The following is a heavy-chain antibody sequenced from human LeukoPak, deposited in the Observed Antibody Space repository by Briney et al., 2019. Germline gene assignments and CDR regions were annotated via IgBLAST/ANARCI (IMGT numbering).Heavy chain of an antibody. Sequence: PSETLSLTCTVSGGSISSYYWSWIRQPAGKGLEWIGRIYTSGSTNYNPSLKSRVTMSVDTSKNQFSLKLSSVTAADTAVYYCARAVGYCSSTSCYSYAFDIWGQGTMVTVSS. V-gene: IGHV4-4*07. CDR3: ARAVGYCSSTSCYSYAFDI. CDR2: IYTSGST. D-gene: IGHD2-2*01. CDR1: GGSISSYY. J-gene: IGHJ3*02.